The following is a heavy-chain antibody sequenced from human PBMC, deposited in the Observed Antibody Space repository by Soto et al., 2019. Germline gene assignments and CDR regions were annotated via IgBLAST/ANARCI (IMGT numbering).Heavy chain of an antibody. Sequence: PSETLSLTCSVSGAPITTYYWSWIRQPPGKGLEWIGSISYSGSTKYNPSLESRVMISLDTSKNQFSLRLTSVTAADTALYYCARGWDSSGLFDPSGQGARVTVSS. V-gene: IGHV4-59*01. D-gene: IGHD3-10*01. CDR3: ARGWDSSGLFDP. CDR1: GAPITTYY. J-gene: IGHJ5*02. CDR2: ISYSGST.